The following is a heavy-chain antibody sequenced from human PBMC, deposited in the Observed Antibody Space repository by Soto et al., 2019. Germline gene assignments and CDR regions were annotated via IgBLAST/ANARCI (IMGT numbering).Heavy chain of an antibody. CDR2: INRSGST. D-gene: IGHD4-17*01. CDR3: ARFGGHTVTNDY. Sequence: QVQLQQWGAGLLKPSETLSLTCAVYGESFSGYYWSWIRQPPGKGLEWIGEINRSGSTNYSPSLQSRVTVSVDASKNQFSLRVTSMTAADTAVYYCARFGGHTVTNDYWSQGTPVTVS. J-gene: IGHJ4*02. V-gene: IGHV4-34*01. CDR1: GESFSGYY.